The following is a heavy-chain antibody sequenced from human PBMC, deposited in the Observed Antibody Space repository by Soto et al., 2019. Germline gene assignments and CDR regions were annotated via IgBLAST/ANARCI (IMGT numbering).Heavy chain of an antibody. J-gene: IGHJ4*02. CDR1: GFTFSNFA. Sequence: GGSLRLSCAASGFTFSNFAMTWVRQAPGKGLEWVSAISGSGGSTYYADSVKGRFTISRDNSRNTVYLQMNSLRAEDTAVYYCARPTYSSGGEWGQGTLVTVSS. CDR2: ISGSGGST. CDR3: ARPTYSSGGE. D-gene: IGHD4-4*01. V-gene: IGHV3-23*01.